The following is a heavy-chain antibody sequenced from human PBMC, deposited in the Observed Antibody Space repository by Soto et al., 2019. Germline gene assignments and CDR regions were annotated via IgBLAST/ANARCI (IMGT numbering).Heavy chain of an antibody. CDR2: ISWNSGSI. CDR3: AKDIGFGSGIAAAGLDY. Sequence: DVQLVESGGGLVQPGRSLRLSCAASGFTFDDYAMHWVRQAPGKGLEWVSGISWNSGSIGYADSVKGRFTISRDNAKNSLYLQMNSLRAEDTALYYCAKDIGFGSGIAAAGLDYWGQGTLVTVSS. J-gene: IGHJ4*02. CDR1: GFTFDDYA. V-gene: IGHV3-9*01. D-gene: IGHD6-13*01.